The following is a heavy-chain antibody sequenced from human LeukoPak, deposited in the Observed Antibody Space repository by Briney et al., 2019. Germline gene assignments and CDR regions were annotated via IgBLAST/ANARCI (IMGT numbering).Heavy chain of an antibody. D-gene: IGHD1-26*01. CDR2: INHSGST. V-gene: IGHV4-34*01. Sequence: SETLSHTRAVYGGSFSGYYWSWIRQPPGKGLEWIGEINHSGSTNYNPPLKSRVTISVDTSKNQFSLKLSSVTAADTAVYYCARGGLKWELLPARAKKSYYFDYWGQGTLVTVSS. CDR3: ARGGLKWELLPARAKKSYYFDY. J-gene: IGHJ4*02. CDR1: GGSFSGYY.